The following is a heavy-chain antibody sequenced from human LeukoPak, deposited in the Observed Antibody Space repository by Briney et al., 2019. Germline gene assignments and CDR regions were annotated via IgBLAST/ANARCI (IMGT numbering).Heavy chain of an antibody. CDR2: INTNTRNP. CDR3: ARYRGNWVREGYYYYYMDV. V-gene: IGHV7-4-1*02. CDR1: GYTFTSYA. Sequence: GASVKVSCKASGYTFTSYALIWVRQAPGQGLEYMGRINTNTRNPTYVQDFTGRFVFSLDTSVSTAYLAISSLKSEDTAVYYCARYRGNWVREGYYYYYMDVWGKGTTVTVSS. J-gene: IGHJ6*03. D-gene: IGHD1-1*01.